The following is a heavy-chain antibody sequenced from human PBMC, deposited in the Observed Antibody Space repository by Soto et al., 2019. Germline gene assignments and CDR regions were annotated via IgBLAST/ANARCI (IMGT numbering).Heavy chain of an antibody. CDR2: ISGSGGST. D-gene: IGHD7-27*01. Sequence: GGSLRLSCAASGFTFSSYAMSWVRQAPGKGLEWVSAISGSGGSTYYADSVKGRFTISRDNSKNTLYLQMNSLRAEDTAVYYCATHAPLTWDMVWYFDLWGRGTLVTVSS. CDR1: GFTFSSYA. CDR3: ATHAPLTWDMVWYFDL. V-gene: IGHV3-23*01. J-gene: IGHJ2*01.